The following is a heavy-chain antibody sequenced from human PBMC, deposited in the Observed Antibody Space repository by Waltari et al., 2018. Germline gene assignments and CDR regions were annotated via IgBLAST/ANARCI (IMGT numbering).Heavy chain of an antibody. CDR3: ARHPTIVTLDV. CDR2: IDPSDSYT. J-gene: IGHJ6*02. D-gene: IGHD1-26*01. V-gene: IGHV5-10-1*03. CDR1: GYSFTSYW. Sequence: EVQLVQSGAEVKKPGESLRISCKGSGYSFTSYWLSWVRQMPGKGLEWMGWIDPSDSYTNYSPSVQGHVTIPADKSISTAYLQWSSLKASDTAMYYCARHPTIVTLDVWGQGTTVTVSS.